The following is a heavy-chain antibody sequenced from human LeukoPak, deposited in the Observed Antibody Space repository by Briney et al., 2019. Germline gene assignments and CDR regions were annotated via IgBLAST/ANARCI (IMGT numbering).Heavy chain of an antibody. CDR2: IWYDGNNK. Sequence: GGSLRLSCAASGFTFSNYGMHWVRQAPGKGLEWVAVIWYDGNNKYYGDSVKGRLTISRDDSKNTLYLQMNSLRAEDTAVYYCARDRWSSTSYNDYWGQGTLVTVSS. CDR3: ARDRWSSTSYNDY. J-gene: IGHJ4*02. D-gene: IGHD2-2*01. V-gene: IGHV3-33*01. CDR1: GFTFSNYG.